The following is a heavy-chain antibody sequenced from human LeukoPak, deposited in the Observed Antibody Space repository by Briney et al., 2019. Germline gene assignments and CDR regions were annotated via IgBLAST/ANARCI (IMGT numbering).Heavy chain of an antibody. Sequence: SQTLSLTCTVSGGSISSGSYYWIWIPQPPGQGLKWFVRTYTSGSTNSNPSLKSRVTITVETSKNQFCLKLSSVTAADTAVYYCAREDNEEVFDYWGQGTLVTVSS. CDR1: GGSISSGSYY. CDR2: TYTSGST. J-gene: IGHJ4*02. CDR3: AREDNEEVFDY. D-gene: IGHD5-24*01. V-gene: IGHV4-61*02.